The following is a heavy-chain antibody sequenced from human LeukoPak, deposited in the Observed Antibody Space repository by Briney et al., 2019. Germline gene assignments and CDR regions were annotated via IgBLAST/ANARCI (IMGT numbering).Heavy chain of an antibody. D-gene: IGHD4-23*01. Sequence: GGSLRLSCAASGFTFSSYSMNWVRQAPGKGLEWVSYISSSSSTIYYADSVKGRFTISRDNAKNSLYLQMNSLRTEDTAVYYCAKDGRDGGKPFDYWGEGTLVTVSS. J-gene: IGHJ4*02. V-gene: IGHV3-48*01. CDR1: GFTFSSYS. CDR3: AKDGRDGGKPFDY. CDR2: ISSSSSTI.